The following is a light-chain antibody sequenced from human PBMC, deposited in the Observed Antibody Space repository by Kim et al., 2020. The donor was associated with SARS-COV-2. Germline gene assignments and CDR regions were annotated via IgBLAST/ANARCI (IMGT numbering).Light chain of an antibody. Sequence: QSVTAPFPGTSSAVGSYDRFPWYQQPPGTAPKLLIYEVNNRPSGVPGRFSGSKSGNTASLTISGLQAEDEADYYCTSYTSSTTLVFGGGTKLTVL. CDR2: EVN. V-gene: IGLV2-18*02. J-gene: IGLJ2*01. CDR1: SSAVGSYDR. CDR3: TSYTSSTTLV.